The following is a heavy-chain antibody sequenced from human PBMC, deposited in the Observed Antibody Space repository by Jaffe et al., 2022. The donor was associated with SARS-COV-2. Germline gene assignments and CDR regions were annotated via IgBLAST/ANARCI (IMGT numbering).Heavy chain of an antibody. CDR2: INPNSGGT. Sequence: QVQLVQSGAEVKKPGASVKVSCKASGYTFTGYYMHWVRQAPGQGLEWMGRINPNSGGTNYAQKFQGRVTMTRDTSISTAYMELSRLRSDDTAVYYCARGRAGIDYGDSWGMDVWGQGTTVTVSS. D-gene: IGHD4-17*01. J-gene: IGHJ6*02. CDR1: GYTFTGYY. CDR3: ARGRAGIDYGDSWGMDV. V-gene: IGHV1-2*06.